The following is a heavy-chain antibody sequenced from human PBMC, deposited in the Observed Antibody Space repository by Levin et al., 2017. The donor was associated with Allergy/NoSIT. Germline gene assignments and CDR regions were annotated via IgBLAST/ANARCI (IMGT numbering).Heavy chain of an antibody. CDR3: ARSYGSGKYAPSDY. Sequence: GESLKISCAASGFTFSNFGMHWVRQAPGKGLEWVAFISFDGSNIYYEASVKGRFTISRDNSKNTLYLQMNSLNPEDMAVYYCARSYGSGKYAPSDYWGQGILVTVST. V-gene: IGHV3-30*03. J-gene: IGHJ4*02. CDR1: GFTFSNFG. D-gene: IGHD3-10*01. CDR2: ISFDGSNI.